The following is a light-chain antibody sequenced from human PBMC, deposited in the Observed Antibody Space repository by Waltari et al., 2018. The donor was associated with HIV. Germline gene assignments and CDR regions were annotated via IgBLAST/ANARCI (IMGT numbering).Light chain of an antibody. CDR1: RSDVGRYHV. V-gene: IGLV2-23*02. Sequence: QSALPQPASVSGSTGPSITISRTGSRSDVGRYHVVSWYQQHPGKAPKLMIYEVNKRPAGVSNRFSGSKSGNTASLTIAGLQAEDEADYHCCSYAGSSTHVFGTGTKVTVL. CDR3: CSYAGSSTHV. J-gene: IGLJ1*01. CDR2: EVN.